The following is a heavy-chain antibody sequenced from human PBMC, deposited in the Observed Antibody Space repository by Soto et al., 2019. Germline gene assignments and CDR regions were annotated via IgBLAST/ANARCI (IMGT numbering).Heavy chain of an antibody. V-gene: IGHV3-30*03. D-gene: IGHD3-10*02. J-gene: IGHJ4*02. CDR1: GFTFSNYG. CDR3: AVDLGPRVRGIDY. Sequence: QVQLVQSGGGVVQPGRSLRLSCEASGFTFSNYGMHWVRQAPGKGLEWVSVISYDEKDKCYVDSVKGRFSISRDSSRNILYLEMNNLGTDDTGFYYCAVDLGPRVRGIDYWGQGTLVTVSS. CDR2: ISYDEKDK.